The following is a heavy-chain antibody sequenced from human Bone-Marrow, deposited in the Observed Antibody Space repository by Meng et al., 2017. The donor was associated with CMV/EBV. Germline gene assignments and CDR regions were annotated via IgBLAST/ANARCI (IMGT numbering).Heavy chain of an antibody. D-gene: IGHD3-3*01. CDR1: GYTFTGYY. J-gene: IGHJ6*02. CDR2: INPNSGGT. V-gene: IGHV1-2*02. Sequence: ASVKVSCKASGYTFTGYYMHWVRQAPGQGLEWMGWINPNSGGTNYAQKFQGRVTMTRDTSISTAYMELSRLRSDDTAVYYCARVKWEGYDFWSGLARNYYYGMDVWGQGTTVTASS. CDR3: ARVKWEGYDFWSGLARNYYYGMDV.